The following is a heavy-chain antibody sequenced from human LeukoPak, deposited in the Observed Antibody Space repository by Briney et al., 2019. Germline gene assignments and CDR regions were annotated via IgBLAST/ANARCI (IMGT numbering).Heavy chain of an antibody. V-gene: IGHV5-10-1*01. Sequence: GESLKISCNGSGSSFTSNWISWVRQMPGKGLEWMGRIDPSDSHINYSPSFQGHVTISVDKSISTAYLQWSSLRVSDTAMYYCARQGRGSYRRDFDYWGQGTLVTVSS. D-gene: IGHD1-26*01. CDR3: ARQGRGSYRRDFDY. CDR2: IDPSDSHI. J-gene: IGHJ4*02. CDR1: GSSFTSNW.